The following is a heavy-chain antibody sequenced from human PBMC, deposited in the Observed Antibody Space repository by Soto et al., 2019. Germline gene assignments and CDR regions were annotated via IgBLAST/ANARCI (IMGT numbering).Heavy chain of an antibody. D-gene: IGHD6-6*01. CDR1: GLTFSSYD. Sequence: EVQLLESGGGLVQPGESLRLPCAASGLTFSSYDMRWVRQAPGKGLEGVSVISGSDDSTYYADSVKGRFTISRDNSKNTLYLQMNSLRAEDTAVYYCAKRSSSSTFDYWGQGTLVTVSS. CDR3: AKRSSSSTFDY. CDR2: ISGSDDST. V-gene: IGHV3-23*01. J-gene: IGHJ4*02.